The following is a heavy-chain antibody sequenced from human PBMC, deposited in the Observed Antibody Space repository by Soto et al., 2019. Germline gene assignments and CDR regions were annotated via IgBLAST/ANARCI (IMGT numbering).Heavy chain of an antibody. J-gene: IGHJ4*02. CDR1: GFPFSSYS. CDR3: ARDAHPKGIDDYIWGTAAYYFDY. Sequence: PGGSLRLSCAASGFPFSSYSMNWVRQAPGKGLEWVSSISSSSSYIYYADSVKGRFTIPRDNAKNSLYLQMNSLRAEDTAVYYCARDAHPKGIDDYIWGTAAYYFDYWGQGTLVTVSS. CDR2: ISSSSSYI. D-gene: IGHD3-16*01. V-gene: IGHV3-21*01.